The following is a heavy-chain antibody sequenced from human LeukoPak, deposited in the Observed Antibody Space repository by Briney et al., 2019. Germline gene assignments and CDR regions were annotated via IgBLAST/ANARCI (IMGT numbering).Heavy chain of an antibody. V-gene: IGHV4-39*01. Sequence: SETLSLTCTVSGDSISSSSSYWGWMRQPPGEGLEWIGSIYYSGSTYYNPSLKSRVTISVDTSKNQFSLKLSSVTAADTAVYYCARHIRGVVPAAGGDLYWGQGTLVTVSS. CDR2: IYYSGST. CDR3: ARHIRGVVPAAGGDLY. D-gene: IGHD2-2*01. J-gene: IGHJ4*02. CDR1: GDSISSSSSY.